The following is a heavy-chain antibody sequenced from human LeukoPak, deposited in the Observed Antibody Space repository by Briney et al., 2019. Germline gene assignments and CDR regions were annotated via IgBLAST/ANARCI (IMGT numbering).Heavy chain of an antibody. D-gene: IGHD6-6*01. CDR2: ISGSSNTI. CDR1: GFTFSSYS. Sequence: GGSLRLSCTASGFTFSSYSVNWVRQAPGKGLEWISYISGSSNTIYYADSVKGRFTISRDNAKSSLYLQMNSLRAEDTAVYYCATLLGNSIAAQNNYYYYYYMDVWGKGTTVTVSS. J-gene: IGHJ6*03. V-gene: IGHV3-48*01. CDR3: ATLLGNSIAAQNNYYYYYYMDV.